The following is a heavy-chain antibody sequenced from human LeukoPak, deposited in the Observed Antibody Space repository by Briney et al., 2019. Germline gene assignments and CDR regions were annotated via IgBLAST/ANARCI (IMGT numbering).Heavy chain of an antibody. CDR3: ARVGATTNVDP. CDR2: INHSGGT. Sequence: SETLSLTCAVYGGSFSGYYWSWIRQPPGKGLEWIGEINHSGGTNYNPSLKSRVTISVDTSKNQFSLKLSSVTAADTAVYYCARVGATTNVDPWGQGTLVTVSS. J-gene: IGHJ5*02. V-gene: IGHV4-34*01. D-gene: IGHD1-26*01. CDR1: GGSFSGYY.